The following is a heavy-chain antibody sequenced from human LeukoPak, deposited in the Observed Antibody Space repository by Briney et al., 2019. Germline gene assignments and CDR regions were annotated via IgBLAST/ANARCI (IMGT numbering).Heavy chain of an antibody. D-gene: IGHD3-3*01. CDR3: ARARGYDFWSGYFPLDY. CDR1: GGSISSGYYY. V-gene: IGHV4-30-4*08. J-gene: IGHJ4*02. CDR2: IYYSGST. Sequence: SETLSLTCTVSGGSISSGYYYWGWIRQPPGKGLEWIGYIYYSGSTYYNPSLKSRVTISVDTSKNQFSLKLSSVTAADTAVYYCARARGYDFWSGYFPLDYWGQGTLVTVSS.